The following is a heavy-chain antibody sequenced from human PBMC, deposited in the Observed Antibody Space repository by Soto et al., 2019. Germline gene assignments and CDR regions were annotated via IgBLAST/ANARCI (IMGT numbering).Heavy chain of an antibody. CDR2: ISSSSSYI. J-gene: IGHJ3*02. CDR1: GFTFSSYS. D-gene: IGHD1-20*01. Sequence: GGSLRLSCAASGFTFSSYSMNWVRQAPGKGLEWVSSISSSSSYIYYADSVKGRFTISRDNAKNSLYLQMNSLRAEDTAVYYCARDLDGITGTHAFDIWGQGTMVTVSS. V-gene: IGHV3-21*01. CDR3: ARDLDGITGTHAFDI.